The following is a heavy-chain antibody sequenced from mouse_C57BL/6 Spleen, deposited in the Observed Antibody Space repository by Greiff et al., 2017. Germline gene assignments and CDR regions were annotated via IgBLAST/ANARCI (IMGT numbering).Heavy chain of an antibody. V-gene: IGHV5-16*01. CDR3: ARVPHLGDAMDY. Sequence: EVQLVESEGGLVQPGSSMKLSCTASGFTFSDYYMAWVRQVPEKGLEWVANINYDGSSTYYLDSLKSRFIISRDNAKNILYLQMSSLKSEDTATYYCARVPHLGDAMDYWGQGTSVTVSA. CDR1: GFTFSDYY. J-gene: IGHJ4*01. CDR2: INYDGSST.